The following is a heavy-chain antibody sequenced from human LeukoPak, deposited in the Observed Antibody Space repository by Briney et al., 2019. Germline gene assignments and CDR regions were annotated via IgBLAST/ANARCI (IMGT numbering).Heavy chain of an antibody. CDR1: GFTFSNYA. Sequence: GGSLRLSCAASGFTFSNYAMNWVRQAPGKGLEWVSSIRGSGGSAYYADSVKGRFTISRDNSKNTLYLQMNSLRADDTAVYYCAKENVVLQSGSGRAFDFWGQGTLVTVSS. D-gene: IGHD3-10*01. CDR2: IRGSGGSA. CDR3: AKENVVLQSGSGRAFDF. J-gene: IGHJ4*02. V-gene: IGHV3-23*01.